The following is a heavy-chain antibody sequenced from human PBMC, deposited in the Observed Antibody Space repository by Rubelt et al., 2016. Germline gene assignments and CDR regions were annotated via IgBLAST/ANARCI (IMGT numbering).Heavy chain of an antibody. CDR1: NY. Sequence: NYMSWVRQAPGKGLEWVAIIFSGGATSYADTVKGRFTISRDKSQNTLFLQMDSLRADDTAVYYCARFSVPGTRYDYFGVDLWGQGTAVTVSS. D-gene: IGHD5-12*01. CDR3: ARFSVPGTRYDYFGVDL. J-gene: IGHJ6*02. CDR2: IFSGGAT. V-gene: IGHV3-53*01.